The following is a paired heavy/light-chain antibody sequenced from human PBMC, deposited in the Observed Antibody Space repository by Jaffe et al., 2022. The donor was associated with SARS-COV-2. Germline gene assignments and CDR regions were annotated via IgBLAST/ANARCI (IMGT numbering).Heavy chain of an antibody. Sequence: EVQLEESGGGLVQPGGSLRLSCAASGFTFSGFWMHWVRQIPGEGLVWVSRITSDGSRTAYADSVKGRFTISRDNVKNTLDLQMNSLRVEDTAVYYCVKGALYFESWGQGTVVTVSA. CDR1: GFTFSGFW. CDR2: ITSDGSRT. J-gene: IGHJ4*02. CDR3: VKGALYFES. V-gene: IGHV3-74*01.
Light chain of an antibody. CDR3: QQYNSWPPQT. CDR2: GAS. Sequence: EIVMTQSPATLSVSPGERATLSCGASQSIADNLAWYQQIPGQAPRLLIYGASTRASGIPARFSGSGSGAEFTLTISSLQPEDSAVYYCQQYNSWPPQTFGQGTKVEIK. V-gene: IGKV3-15*01. CDR1: QSIADN. J-gene: IGKJ1*01.